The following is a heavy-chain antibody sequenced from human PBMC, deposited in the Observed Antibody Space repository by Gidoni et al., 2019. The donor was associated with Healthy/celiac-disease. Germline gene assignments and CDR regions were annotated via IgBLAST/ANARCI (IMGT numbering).Heavy chain of an antibody. CDR2: NSGSGGST. V-gene: IGHV3-23*01. CDR1: GFTFSSYA. D-gene: IGHD4-17*01. J-gene: IGHJ5*02. Sequence: EVQLLESGGGLVQPGGSLRLSCADSGFTFSSYAMSWVRQAPGKGLGWGSGNSGSGGSTKYADSVKGRFTISRDNSKNTLYLQMNSLRAEDTAVYYCAKHTVSRSWGQGTLVTVSS. CDR3: AKHTVSRS.